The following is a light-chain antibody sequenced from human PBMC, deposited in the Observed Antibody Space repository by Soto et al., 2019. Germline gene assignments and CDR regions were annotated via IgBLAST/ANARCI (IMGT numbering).Light chain of an antibody. V-gene: IGKV4-1*01. CDR3: QQYHSTVPT. CDR2: WAS. J-gene: IGKJ2*01. CDR1: QSLFYSANNRNY. Sequence: DIVLTQSPDSLAVSLGERASFNCKSSQSLFYSANNRNYLAWYRQKSGQPPQLLFYWASTRESGVPDRFIGSGSGKDFSLTITSLQAEDVAVYYCQQYHSTVPTFGHGTKLEIK.